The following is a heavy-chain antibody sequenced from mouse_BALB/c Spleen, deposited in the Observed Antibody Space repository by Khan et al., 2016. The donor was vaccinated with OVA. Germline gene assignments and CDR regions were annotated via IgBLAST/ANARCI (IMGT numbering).Heavy chain of an antibody. J-gene: IGHJ2*01. D-gene: IGHD1-1*02. CDR2: IYPGNSDT. V-gene: IGHV1-5*01. CDR3: ARDGVGNHEFWDY. Sequence: VQLQQSGTVLARPGASVKMSCKASGYTFTNYWMHWVKQRPGQGLEWIGTIYPGNSDTNYNQKFTGKATLTAVTSTSTAYMELSSLTNEDSAVXFCARDGVGNHEFWDYWGQGTTLTVSS. CDR1: GYTFTNYW.